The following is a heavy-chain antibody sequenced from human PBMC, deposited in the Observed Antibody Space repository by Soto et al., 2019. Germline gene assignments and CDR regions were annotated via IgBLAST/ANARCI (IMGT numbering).Heavy chain of an antibody. J-gene: IGHJ6*02. CDR3: ARYLTPYSNYYLTYYYGMDV. V-gene: IGHV4-31*03. CDR1: GGSISSGGYY. D-gene: IGHD4-4*01. Sequence: SETLSLTCTVSGGSISSGGYYWSWIRQHPGKGLEWIGYIYYSGSTYYNPSLKSRVTISVDTSKNQFSLKLSSVTAADTAVYYCARYLTPYSNYYLTYYYGMDVWGQGTTVTVSS. CDR2: IYYSGST.